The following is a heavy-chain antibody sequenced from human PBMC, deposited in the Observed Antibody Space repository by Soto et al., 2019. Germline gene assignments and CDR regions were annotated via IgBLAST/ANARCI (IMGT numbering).Heavy chain of an antibody. CDR1: GYSFTSYW. Sequence: PGESLKISCKGSGYSFTSYWIGWVRQMPGKGLEWMGIIYPGDSDTRYSPSFQGQVTISADKSISTAYLQWSSLKASDTAMYYCARRGGPDGDYYYYGMDVWGQGTTVTVSS. CDR2: IYPGDSDT. V-gene: IGHV5-51*01. J-gene: IGHJ6*02. D-gene: IGHD3-16*01. CDR3: ARRGGPDGDYYYYGMDV.